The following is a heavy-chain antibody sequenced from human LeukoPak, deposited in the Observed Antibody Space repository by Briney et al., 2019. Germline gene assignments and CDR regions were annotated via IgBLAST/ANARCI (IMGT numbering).Heavy chain of an antibody. CDR3: ARIIVATIKYYYGMDV. CDR2: ISSSGSTI. D-gene: IGHD5-12*01. CDR1: GFTFSDYY. J-gene: IGHJ6*02. V-gene: IGHV3-11*01. Sequence: GGSLRLSCAASGFTFSDYYMSWIRQAPGKGLEWVSYISSSGSTIYYADSVKGRFAISRDNAKNSLYLQMNSLRAEDTAVYYCARIIVATIKYYYGMDVWGQGTTVTVSS.